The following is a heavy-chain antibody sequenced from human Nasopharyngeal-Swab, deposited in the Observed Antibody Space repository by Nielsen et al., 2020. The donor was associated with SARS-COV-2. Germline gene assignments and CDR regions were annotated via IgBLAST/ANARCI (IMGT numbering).Heavy chain of an antibody. D-gene: IGHD5-24*01. CDR1: GLSVTNSH. CDR2: IYGGGTT. V-gene: IGHV3-53*01. CDR3: ARDPRGDGYSFFDY. J-gene: IGHJ4*02. Sequence: GGSLRLPCAASGLSVTNSHMNWIRKAPGKGLEWVSVIYGGGTTEYAESVRGRFTISRDRSGNTLYLQMNSLRADDTAIYYCARDPRGDGYSFFDYWGQGTEVTVSS.